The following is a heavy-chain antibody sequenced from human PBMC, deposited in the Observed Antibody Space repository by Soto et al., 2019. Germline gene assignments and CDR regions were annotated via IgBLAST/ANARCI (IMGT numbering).Heavy chain of an antibody. J-gene: IGHJ5*02. CDR3: ARVRILTMSSWFDP. D-gene: IGHD3-22*01. V-gene: IGHV3-48*03. Sequence: RLSCAASGFTFSSYEMNWVRQAPGKGLEWVSYISSSGSTIYYADSVKGRFTISRDNAKNSLYLQMNSLRAEDTAVYYCARVRILTMSSWFDPSGQGTLVTVYS. CDR1: GFTFSSYE. CDR2: ISSSGSTI.